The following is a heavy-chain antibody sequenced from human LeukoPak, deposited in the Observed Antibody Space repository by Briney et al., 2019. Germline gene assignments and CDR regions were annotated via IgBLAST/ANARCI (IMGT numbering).Heavy chain of an antibody. Sequence: PSETLSLTCAVYGGSFSGYYWSWIRQPPGKGLEWIGEINHSGSTNYNPSLKSRVTISVDTSKNQFSLKLSSVTAADTAVYYCARRRYNWNDRPYYYYMDVWGKGTTVTVSS. CDR3: ARRRYNWNDRPYYYYMDV. J-gene: IGHJ6*03. V-gene: IGHV4-34*01. CDR1: GGSFSGYY. CDR2: INHSGST. D-gene: IGHD1-1*01.